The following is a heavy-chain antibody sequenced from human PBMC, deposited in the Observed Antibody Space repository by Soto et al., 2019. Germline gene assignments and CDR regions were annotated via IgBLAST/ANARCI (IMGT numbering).Heavy chain of an antibody. CDR2: ISAYNGNT. Sequence: ASVKVSCKASGYTFTSYGISWVRQAPGQGLEWMGWISAYNGNTNYVQKLQGRVTMTTDTSTSTAYMELRSLRSDDTAVYYCAREGGLGIAAALYYYYGMDVWGQGTTVTVSS. CDR1: GYTFTSYG. V-gene: IGHV1-18*01. CDR3: AREGGLGIAAALYYYYGMDV. J-gene: IGHJ6*02. D-gene: IGHD6-25*01.